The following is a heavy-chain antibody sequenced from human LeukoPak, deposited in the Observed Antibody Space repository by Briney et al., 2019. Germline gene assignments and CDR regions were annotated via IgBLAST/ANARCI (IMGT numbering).Heavy chain of an antibody. V-gene: IGHV3-23*01. Sequence: GGSLRLSCAASGFTFSTYAMSWVRQAPGKGLEWISTISGSGGSTYYADSVKGRFTISRDNSKNTLYLQMNSLRAEDTAVYYCAKTTYIAAAASYFDYWGQGTLVTVSS. D-gene: IGHD6-13*01. J-gene: IGHJ4*02. CDR3: AKTTYIAAAASYFDY. CDR2: ISGSGGST. CDR1: GFTFSTYA.